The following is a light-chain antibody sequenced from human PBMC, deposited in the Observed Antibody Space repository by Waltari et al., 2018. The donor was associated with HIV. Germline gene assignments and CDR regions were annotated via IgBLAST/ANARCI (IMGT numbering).Light chain of an antibody. CDR3: AAWDDSLNGQVV. V-gene: IGLV1-44*01. J-gene: IGLJ3*02. CDR1: SYHLGTNT. CDR2: NNN. Sequence: QSVLTQPPSASGTPGQRVTISCSASSYHLGTNTVSWYQQVPGTSPKLRIYNNNQRPSGVPDRFSGSKSGTSASLAITGLQSEDEADYHCAAWDDSLNGQVVFGGGTKLTVL.